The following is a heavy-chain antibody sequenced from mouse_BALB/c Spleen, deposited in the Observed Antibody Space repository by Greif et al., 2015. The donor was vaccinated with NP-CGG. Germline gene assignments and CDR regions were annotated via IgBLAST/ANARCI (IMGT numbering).Heavy chain of an antibody. J-gene: IGHJ4*01. CDR2: IYPGSGNT. D-gene: IGHD2-14*01. CDR1: GYTFTDYY. CDR3: ARKGVRRAMDY. V-gene: IGHV1-77*01. Sequence: QLQQSGAELARPGASVKLSCKASGYTFTDYYINWVKQRTGQGLEWIGEIYPGSGNTYYNEKFKGKATLTADESSSTAYMQLSSLTSEDSAVYFCARKGVRRAMDYWGQGTSVTVSS.